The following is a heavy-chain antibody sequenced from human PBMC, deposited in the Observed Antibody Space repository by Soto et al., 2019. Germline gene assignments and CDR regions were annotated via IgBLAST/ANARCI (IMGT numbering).Heavy chain of an antibody. Sequence: ASVKVSCKASGYTFTGYYMHWVRQAPGQGLEWMGWINPNSGGTNYAQKFQGWVTMTRDTSISTAYMELSRLRSDDTAVYYCARGVGAVAGISDYYYGMDVWGQGTTVTVSS. CDR3: ARGVGAVAGISDYYYGMDV. D-gene: IGHD6-19*01. CDR1: GYTFTGYY. J-gene: IGHJ6*02. V-gene: IGHV1-2*04. CDR2: INPNSGGT.